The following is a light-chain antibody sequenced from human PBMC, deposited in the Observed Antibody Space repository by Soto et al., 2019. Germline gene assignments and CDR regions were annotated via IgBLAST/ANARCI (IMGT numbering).Light chain of an antibody. CDR1: RSDIGSYNL. CDR2: EDS. CDR3: CSYAGSSTYV. J-gene: IGLJ1*01. V-gene: IGLV2-23*01. Sequence: QSVLTQPASVSGSPGQSITISCTGTRSDIGSYNLVSWYQQHPGKAPKLMIYEDSKRPSGVSNRFSGSKSGNTASLTISGLQAEDDADYYCCSYAGSSTYVFGTGTKVTVL.